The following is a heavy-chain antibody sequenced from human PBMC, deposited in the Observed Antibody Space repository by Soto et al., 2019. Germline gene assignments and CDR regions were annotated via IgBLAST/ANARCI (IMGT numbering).Heavy chain of an antibody. D-gene: IGHD2-15*01. CDR2: MNPNSGNT. J-gene: IGHJ6*03. CDR1: GYTFTSYD. V-gene: IGHV1-8*01. Sequence: QVQLVQSGAEVKKPGASVKVSCKASGYTFTSYDINWVRQATGQGLEWMGWMNPNSGNTGYAQKFQGRVIMTRNTSISTAYMELSSLRSEDTSVYYCARFDKSSRYCSGGSCYSRTYYYYYMDVWGKGTTVTVSS. CDR3: ARFDKSSRYCSGGSCYSRTYYYYYMDV.